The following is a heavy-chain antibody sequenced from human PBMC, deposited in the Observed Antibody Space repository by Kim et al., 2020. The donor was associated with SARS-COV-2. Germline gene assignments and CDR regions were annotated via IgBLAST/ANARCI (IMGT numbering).Heavy chain of an antibody. Sequence: SETLSLTCTVSGGSISSGGYYWSWIRQHPGKGLEGIGYIYYSGSTYYNPSLKSRVTISVDTSKNQFSLKLSPVTAADTAVYYCARNIGITMIVVVTGWFDPWGQGTLVTVSS. CDR3: ARNIGITMIVVVTGWFDP. V-gene: IGHV4-31*03. CDR2: IYYSGST. D-gene: IGHD3-22*01. J-gene: IGHJ5*02. CDR1: GGSISSGGYY.